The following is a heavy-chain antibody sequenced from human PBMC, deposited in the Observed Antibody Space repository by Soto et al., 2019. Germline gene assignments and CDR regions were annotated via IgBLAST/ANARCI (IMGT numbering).Heavy chain of an antibody. CDR1: GGSISSGDYY. CDR2: RSYSGST. V-gene: IGHV4-31*03. J-gene: IGHJ5*02. CDR3: AREGGLAYCGGDCLYNWFDP. Sequence: PLSLTCTVSGGSISSGDYYWSWVRQHPGKGLEWIGYRSYSGSTYYNPSLKSRVTIVVDTSRNQFSLRLSSVTAADTAVYYCAREGGLAYCGGDCLYNWFDPWGQGTLVTVSS. D-gene: IGHD2-21*01.